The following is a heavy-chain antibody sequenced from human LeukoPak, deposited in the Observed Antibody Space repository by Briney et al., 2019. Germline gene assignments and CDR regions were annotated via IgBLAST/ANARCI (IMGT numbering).Heavy chain of an antibody. J-gene: IGHJ4*02. Sequence: GRSLRLSCTASGFTFGDYAMSWFRQAPGKGLEWVSAISGSGGSTYYADSVKGRFTISRDNSKNTLYLQMNSLRAEDTAVYYCAKFLPTHIVVANYYFDYWGQGTLVTVSS. D-gene: IGHD2-21*01. CDR1: GFTFGDYA. CDR2: ISGSGGST. CDR3: AKFLPTHIVVANYYFDY. V-gene: IGHV3-23*01.